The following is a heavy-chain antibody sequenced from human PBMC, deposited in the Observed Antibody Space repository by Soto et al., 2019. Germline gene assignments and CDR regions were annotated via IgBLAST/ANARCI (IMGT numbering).Heavy chain of an antibody. CDR3: AREKSGYYDY. D-gene: IGHD3-3*01. CDR1: GYTFTNFG. CDR2: ISAYNGNT. Sequence: ASVKVSCKASGYTFTNFGISWVRQAPGQGLEWMGWISAYNGNTNYAQKFQGRVTMTRNTSISTAYMELSSLRSEDTAVYYCAREKSGYYDYWGQGTLVTVSS. V-gene: IGHV1-18*01. J-gene: IGHJ4*02.